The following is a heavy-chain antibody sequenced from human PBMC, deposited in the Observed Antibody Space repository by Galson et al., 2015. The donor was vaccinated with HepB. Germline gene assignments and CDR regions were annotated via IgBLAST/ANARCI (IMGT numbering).Heavy chain of an antibody. D-gene: IGHD2-15*01. V-gene: IGHV4-4*02. CDR1: GGSMNSRNW. Sequence: SETLSLTCAVSGGSMNSRNWWSWVRQPPGQGLEWIGEIYRSGIANYNPSLKSRVTISVDKSNNQFSLGLRSVTAADTALYYCASLGYCNGSDCYRVSWGQGTLVTVSS. CDR3: ASLGYCNGSDCYRVS. J-gene: IGHJ5*02. CDR2: IYRSGIA.